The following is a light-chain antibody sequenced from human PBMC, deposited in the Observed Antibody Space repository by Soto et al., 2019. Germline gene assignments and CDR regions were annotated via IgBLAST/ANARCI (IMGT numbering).Light chain of an antibody. CDR3: SSYTNINTRACV. CDR1: SGDIGSYNR. CDR2: EVT. Sequence: QSVLTQPVSVSGSPGQSITISCTGTSGDIGSYNRVSWYQQHRGKAPKLIIYEVTDRPSGVSNRFSGSKSGNTASLTISGLQAEDEAEYYCSSYTNINTRACVFGTGTKLTVL. J-gene: IGLJ1*01. V-gene: IGLV2-14*01.